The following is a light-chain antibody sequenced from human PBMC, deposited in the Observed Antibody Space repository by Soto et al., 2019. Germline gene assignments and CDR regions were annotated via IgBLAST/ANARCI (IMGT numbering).Light chain of an antibody. CDR3: QQYGRSPRT. J-gene: IGKJ1*01. CDR1: QSVTSSY. V-gene: IGKV3-20*01. Sequence: EIVLTQSPGTLSLSPGERATLSCSASQSVTSSYLAWYQHKPGQAPRLLIYGASSRATGIPDRFSGSGSGKDFTLIISRLEPEDFAVYYCQQYGRSPRTFGQGTKVEIK. CDR2: GAS.